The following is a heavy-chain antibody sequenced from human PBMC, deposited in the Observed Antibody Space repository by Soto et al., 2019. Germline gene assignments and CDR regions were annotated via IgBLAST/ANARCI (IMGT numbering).Heavy chain of an antibody. D-gene: IGHD5-18*01. V-gene: IGHV3-48*02. CDR1: GFTFSNYA. J-gene: IGHJ4*02. CDR2: ISSSSSSI. Sequence: EVQLVESGGGLVQPGGSLRLSCVASGFTFSNYAMNWVRQAPGKGLEWVSYISSSSSSIDYADSMKGRFTIFRDNAKNSLYLQMNSLKDEDTAVYYCARERGYSYGYSDYWGQGTLVTVSS. CDR3: ARERGYSYGYSDY.